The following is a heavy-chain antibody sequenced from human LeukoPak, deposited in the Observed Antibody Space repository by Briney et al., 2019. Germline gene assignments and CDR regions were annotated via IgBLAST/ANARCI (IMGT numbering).Heavy chain of an antibody. Sequence: GGSLRLSCAASGFTFSTYWMHWVRQAPGKGLMWVSTINANGINTYYEDSVRGRFTISRDNSKDTLYLQLNSLRAEDTAIYFCAKPISGGLAVSADWFDPWGQGTLVIVSS. CDR1: GFTFSTYW. CDR2: INANGINT. D-gene: IGHD6-19*01. CDR3: AKPISGGLAVSADWFDP. V-gene: IGHV3-23*01. J-gene: IGHJ5*02.